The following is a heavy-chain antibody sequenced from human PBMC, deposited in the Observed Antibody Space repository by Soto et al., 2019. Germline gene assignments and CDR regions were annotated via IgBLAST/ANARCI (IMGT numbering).Heavy chain of an antibody. D-gene: IGHD5-18*01. V-gene: IGHV3-30*03. Sequence: QVQLVESGGGVVQPGRSLRLSCAASGFTFSSYGMHWVRQAPGKGLEWVAVISYDGSNKYYADSVKGRFTISRDNSKNTLYLQMNSLRAEDTAVYYCAIARVTAMVPLNYWGQGTLVTVSS. J-gene: IGHJ4*02. CDR1: GFTFSSYG. CDR3: AIARVTAMVPLNY. CDR2: ISYDGSNK.